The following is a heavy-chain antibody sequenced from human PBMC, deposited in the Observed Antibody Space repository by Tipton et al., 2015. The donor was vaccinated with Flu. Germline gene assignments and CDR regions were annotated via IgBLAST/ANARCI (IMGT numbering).Heavy chain of an antibody. CDR2: IYTSGST. CDR3: AREYLIVATILGGFPDWFDP. D-gene: IGHD5-12*01. Sequence: TLSLTCTVSGGSISSYYWSWIRQPAGKGLEWIGRIYTSGSTNYNPSLKSRVTMSVDTSKNQFSLKLSSVTAADTAVYYCAREYLIVATILGGFPDWFDPWGQGTLVTVSS. V-gene: IGHV4-4*07. CDR1: GGSISSYY. J-gene: IGHJ5*02.